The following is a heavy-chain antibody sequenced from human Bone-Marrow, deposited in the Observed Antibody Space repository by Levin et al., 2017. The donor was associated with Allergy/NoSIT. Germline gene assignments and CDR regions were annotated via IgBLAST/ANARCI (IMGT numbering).Heavy chain of an antibody. J-gene: IGHJ4*02. V-gene: IGHV3-48*02. D-gene: IGHD6-13*01. CDR3: ARDIGITGADDY. CDR1: GFTFSTYS. Sequence: GESLKISCAASGFTFSTYSMTWVRQAPGKGLEWVSYISGSSSEIFYADSVKGRFTISRDNANNSLYLQMNRLRHEDTAVYYCARDIGITGADDYWGQGTLVTVSS. CDR2: ISGSSSEI.